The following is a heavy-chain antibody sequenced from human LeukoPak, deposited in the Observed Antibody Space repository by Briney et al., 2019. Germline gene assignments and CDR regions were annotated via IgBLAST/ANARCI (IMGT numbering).Heavy chain of an antibody. CDR2: IKQDGSEK. V-gene: IGHV3-7*01. Sequence: PGGSLRLSCAASGFTFSSYWMSWVRRAPGKGLEWVANIKQDGSEKYYVDSVKGRFTISRDNAKNSLYLQMNSLRAEDTAVYYCARSIYGGNPPFDYWGQGTLVTVSS. CDR1: GFTFSSYW. J-gene: IGHJ4*02. CDR3: ARSIYGGNPPFDY. D-gene: IGHD4-23*01.